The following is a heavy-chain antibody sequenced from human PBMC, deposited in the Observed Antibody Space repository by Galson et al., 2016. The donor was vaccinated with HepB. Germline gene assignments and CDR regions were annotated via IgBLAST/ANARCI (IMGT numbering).Heavy chain of an antibody. D-gene: IGHD3-10*01. Sequence: SLRLSCAASGFTFSNYPMTWVRQAPGRELDWVSSIDSGGGGRTYYADSVKGRFIISRDNSKTALYLQMNSLRAEDTAVYYCAKGEFRLLDTWGQGTLVTVSS. CDR1: GFTFSNYP. CDR3: AKGEFRLLDT. J-gene: IGHJ5*02. CDR2: IDSGGGGRT. V-gene: IGHV3-23*01.